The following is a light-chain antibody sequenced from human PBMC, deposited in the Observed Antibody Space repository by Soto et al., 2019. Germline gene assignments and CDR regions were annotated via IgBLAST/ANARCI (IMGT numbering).Light chain of an antibody. CDR1: QTIGNY. CDR2: AAS. CDR3: QQSYSTPWT. V-gene: IGKV1-39*01. Sequence: DIQMTQAPSSLPASVGDRVSITCRASQTIGNYLNWYQQRPGKAPNLLISAASTLQSGVPSRFSGSGSGTDFTLTITSLQPEDFATYYCQQSYSTPWTFGQGTKVDI. J-gene: IGKJ1*01.